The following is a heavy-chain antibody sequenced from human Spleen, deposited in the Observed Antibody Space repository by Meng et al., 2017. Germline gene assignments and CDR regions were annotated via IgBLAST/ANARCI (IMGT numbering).Heavy chain of an antibody. CDR3: ARGPTTMAHDFDY. D-gene: IGHD4-11*01. J-gene: IGHJ4*02. CDR1: GGSVSDYY. V-gene: IGHV4-34*01. CDR2: INHSGST. Sequence: QGQLQQWGAGLLKPSETLVLTCVVSGGSVSDYYWSWIRQPPGKGLEWIGEINHSGSTNYNPSLESRATISVDTSQNNLSLKLSSVTAADSAVYYCARGPTTMAHDFDYWGQGTLVTVSS.